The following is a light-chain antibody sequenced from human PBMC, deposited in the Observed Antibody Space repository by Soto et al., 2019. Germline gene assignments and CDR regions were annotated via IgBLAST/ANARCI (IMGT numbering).Light chain of an antibody. V-gene: IGLV2-14*03. CDR2: DVS. CDR1: SSDVGGYNF. CDR3: NSYSSSATYV. J-gene: IGLJ1*01. Sequence: QSVLTQSASVSGSPGQSITISCTGTSSDVGGYNFVSWYQQYPGRAPKLMIYDVSNRPSGVSNRFYGSKSGNTASLTISGLQAEHEADYYCNSYSSSATYVFGTGTKSPS.